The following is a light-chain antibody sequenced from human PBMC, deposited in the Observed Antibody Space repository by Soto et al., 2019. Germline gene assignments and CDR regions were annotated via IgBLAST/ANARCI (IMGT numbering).Light chain of an antibody. CDR2: AAS. J-gene: IGKJ4*01. CDR1: QGISNC. CDR3: QTYNSAPLT. Sequence: DIPMTQSPSSLSASVGDRVTITCRASQGISNCLAWYQQKPGKVPKLLIYAASTLQSGVTSRFSGSGSVTDVTLTISSLQPEDVATYYCQTYNSAPLTFGGGTKVEIK. V-gene: IGKV1-27*01.